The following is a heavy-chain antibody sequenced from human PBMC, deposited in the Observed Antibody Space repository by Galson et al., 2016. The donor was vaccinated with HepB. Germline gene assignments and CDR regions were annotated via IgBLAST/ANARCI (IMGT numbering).Heavy chain of an antibody. CDR1: GFSLTTSGMS. Sequence: PALVKPTQTLTLSCTFSGFSLTTSGMSVTWIRQPPGKALEWLGVIDWDDDKYYTTSLKTRLTISKDTSKSHVVLTMTNMDPVDTTTYYCARTRGNGSYNRIDIWGQGTLVTCAS. V-gene: IGHV2-70*13. CDR3: ARTRGNGSYNRIDI. J-gene: IGHJ4*02. D-gene: IGHD6-19*01. CDR2: IDWDDDK.